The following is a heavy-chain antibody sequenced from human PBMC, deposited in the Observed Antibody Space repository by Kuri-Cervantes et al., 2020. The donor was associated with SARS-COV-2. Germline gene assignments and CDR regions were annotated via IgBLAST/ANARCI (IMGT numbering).Heavy chain of an antibody. V-gene: IGHV4-59*12. CDR3: ARDFTVAGAFDI. D-gene: IGHD4-23*01. CDR2: IYYTGST. J-gene: IGHJ3*02. Sequence: GSLRLSCTVSGGSISTYYWSWIRQPPGKGLEWIGYIYYTGSTTYSPSLKSRVTISVDRSKNQFSLKLSSVTAADTAVYYCARDFTVAGAFDIWGQGTMVTVSS. CDR1: GGSISTYY.